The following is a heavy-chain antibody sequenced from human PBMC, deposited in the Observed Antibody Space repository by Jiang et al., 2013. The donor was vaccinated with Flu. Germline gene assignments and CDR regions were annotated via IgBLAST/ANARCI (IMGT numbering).Heavy chain of an antibody. CDR3: ARTVRRIAAAGTYYYYGMDV. D-gene: IGHD6-13*01. Sequence: KPTQTLTLTCTVSGFSLSNARMGVSWIRQPPGKALEWLAHIFSNDEKSYSTSLKSRLTISKDTSKSQVVLTMTNMDPVDTATYYCARTVRRIAAAGTYYYYGMDVWGQGTTVTVSS. CDR2: IFSNDEK. V-gene: IGHV2-26*01. J-gene: IGHJ6*02. CDR1: GFSLSNARMG.